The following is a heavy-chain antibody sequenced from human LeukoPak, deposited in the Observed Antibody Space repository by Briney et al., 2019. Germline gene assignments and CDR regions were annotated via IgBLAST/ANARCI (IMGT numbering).Heavy chain of an antibody. CDR3: TTDHVGATVEFDS. J-gene: IGHJ4*02. CDR1: GFTVSSNS. CDR2: ISTSGSSV. D-gene: IGHD1-26*01. V-gene: IGHV3-21*05. Sequence: PGGSLRLSCTVSGFTVSSNSMSWVRQAPGEGLEWISYISTSGSSVNYADSVKGRFTISRDNAKNSLYLQMDSLRAEDTAIYYCTTDHVGATVEFDSWGQGTLVTVSS.